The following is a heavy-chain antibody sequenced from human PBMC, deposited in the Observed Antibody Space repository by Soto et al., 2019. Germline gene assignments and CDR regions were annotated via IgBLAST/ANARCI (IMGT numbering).Heavy chain of an antibody. J-gene: IGHJ4*02. CDR1: GGSISSYY. V-gene: IGHV4-59*01. CDR2: IYYSGST. CDR3: ARGVSSYVWGSYRYVTYFDY. Sequence: QVQLQESGPGLVKPSETLSLTCTVSGGSISSYYWSWIRQPPGKGLEWIGYIYYSGSTNYNPSLKSRVTISVDTSKNQFSLKLSSVTAADTAVYYCARGVSSYVWGSYRYVTYFDYWGQGTLVTVSS. D-gene: IGHD3-16*02.